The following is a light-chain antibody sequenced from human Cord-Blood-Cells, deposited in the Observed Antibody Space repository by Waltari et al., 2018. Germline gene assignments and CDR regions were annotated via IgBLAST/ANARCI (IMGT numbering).Light chain of an antibody. J-gene: IGLJ3*02. V-gene: IGLV2-14*01. CDR2: DVS. CDR1: SSDVGGYNY. Sequence: QSALTQPASVSGSPGQSITISCTGTSSDVGGYNYVSWYQQHPGKAPKLMIYDVSNRPSGVSNRFSGSNSCNTASLTISGLQAEDEADYYCSSYTSSSTLEVFGGGTKLTVL. CDR3: SSYTSSSTLEV.